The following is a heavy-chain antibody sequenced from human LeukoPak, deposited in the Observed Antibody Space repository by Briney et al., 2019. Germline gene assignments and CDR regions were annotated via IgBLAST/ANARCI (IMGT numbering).Heavy chain of an antibody. CDR2: IYYSGST. J-gene: IGHJ4*02. D-gene: IGHD3-9*01. Sequence: PSETLSLTCTVSGGSISSYYWSWIRQPPGKGLEWIGYIYYSGSTNYNPSLKSRVTMSVDTSKNQFSLKLSSVTAADTAVYYCARDLGKRTGYDYWGQGTLVTVSS. CDR3: ARDLGKRTGYDY. CDR1: GGSISSYY. V-gene: IGHV4-59*01.